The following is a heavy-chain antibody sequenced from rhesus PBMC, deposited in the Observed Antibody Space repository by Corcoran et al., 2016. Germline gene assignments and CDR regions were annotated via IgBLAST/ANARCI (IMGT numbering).Heavy chain of an antibody. CDR3: AREGVYTVTMFDY. Sequence: QVQLVQSGAEVKKPGSSVKVSCKASGYIFTDYHMHWVRQAPRQELEWMGWINPYNGNTKYAQKFQGRVTMTRDISTSTAYMELSSLRSEDTAVYYCAREGVYTVTMFDYWGQGVLVTVSS. J-gene: IGHJ4*01. D-gene: IGHD4-23*01. V-gene: IGHV1S2*01. CDR2: INPYNGNT. CDR1: GYIFTDYH.